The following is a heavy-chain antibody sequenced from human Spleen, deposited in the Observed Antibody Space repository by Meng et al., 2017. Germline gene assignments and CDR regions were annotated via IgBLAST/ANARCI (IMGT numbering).Heavy chain of an antibody. CDR3: ARGPTTMAHDFDY. CDR2: INHSGGT. J-gene: IGHJ4*02. Sequence: QVPISQLGGGLFTPLETLSLPRVVSGVSFSDYYWSWIRQPPGKGLEWIGEINHSGGTNYNPSLESRATISVDTSQNNLSLKLSSVTAADSAVYYCARGPTTMAHDFDYWGQGTLVTVSS. CDR1: GVSFSDYY. V-gene: IGHV4-34*01. D-gene: IGHD4-11*01.